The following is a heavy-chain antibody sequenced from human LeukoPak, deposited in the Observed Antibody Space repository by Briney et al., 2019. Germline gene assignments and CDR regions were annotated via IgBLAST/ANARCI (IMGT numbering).Heavy chain of an antibody. Sequence: ASVTVSCTASGYTFTSYGISWVRQAPGQGLEWMGWISAYNGNTNYAQKLQGRVTMTTDTSTSTAYMELRSLRSDDTAVYYCARDRWGYYYDSSGYGDWGQGTLVTVSS. CDR2: ISAYNGNT. D-gene: IGHD3-22*01. CDR1: GYTFTSYG. CDR3: ARDRWGYYYDSSGYGD. J-gene: IGHJ4*02. V-gene: IGHV1-18*01.